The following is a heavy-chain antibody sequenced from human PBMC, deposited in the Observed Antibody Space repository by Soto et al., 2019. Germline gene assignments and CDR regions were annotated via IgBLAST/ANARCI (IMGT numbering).Heavy chain of an antibody. CDR3: ARDPPDFNSGFDY. D-gene: IGHD1-26*01. Sequence: HTLALTCGVWGDSVSNNGATWNLIRQSPSRGLEWLGRAYYRSRWLYDYATSARGRITINPDTSKNQFSLQLNSVTPEDTAVYYCARDPPDFNSGFDYWGQGTLVTAPQ. J-gene: IGHJ4*02. CDR2: AYYRSRWLY. CDR1: GDSVSNNGAT. V-gene: IGHV6-1*01.